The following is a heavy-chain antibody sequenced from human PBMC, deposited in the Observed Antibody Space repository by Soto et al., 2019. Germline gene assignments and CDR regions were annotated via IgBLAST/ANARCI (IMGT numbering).Heavy chain of an antibody. CDR1: GGSISSYY. V-gene: IGHV4-59*08. CDR2: IYYSGST. D-gene: IGHD4-17*01. Sequence: SETLSLTCTVSGGSISSYYWSWIRQPPGKGLEWIGYIYYSGSTNYNPSLKSRVTISVDTSKNQFSLKLSSVTAADTAVYYCARYVRSYGDYRHYYYMDVWGKGTTVTVSS. CDR3: ARYVRSYGDYRHYYYMDV. J-gene: IGHJ6*03.